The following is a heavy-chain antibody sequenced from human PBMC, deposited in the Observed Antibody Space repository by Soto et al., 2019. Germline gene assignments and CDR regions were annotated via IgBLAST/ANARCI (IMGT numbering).Heavy chain of an antibody. V-gene: IGHV4-34*01. D-gene: IGHD2-15*01. CDR3: ARSPAYCSGGSCYSNNWFDP. J-gene: IGHJ5*02. CDR2: INHSGST. CDR1: GGSFSGYY. Sequence: QVQLQQWGAGLLKPSETLSLTCAVYGGSFSGYYWSWIRQPPGKGLEWIGEINHSGSTNYNPSLKSRVTISVDTSKNQFSLKLSSVTAAYTAVYYCARSPAYCSGGSCYSNNWFDPWGQGTLVTVSS.